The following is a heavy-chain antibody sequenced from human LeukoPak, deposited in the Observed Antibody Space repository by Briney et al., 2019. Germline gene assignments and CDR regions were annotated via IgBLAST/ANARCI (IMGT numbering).Heavy chain of an antibody. CDR3: ARAQLFDY. CDR2: SSSNGGST. CDR1: GFTFSSYA. D-gene: IGHD1-1*01. J-gene: IGHJ4*02. Sequence: SGGSLRLTCAASGFTFSSYAMHWVRQAPGKGLEYVSASSSNGGSTTYANSVKGRFTISRVNSKNTLCLQMGGLRAEDMAVYYCARAQLFDYWGQGTLVTVSS. V-gene: IGHV3-64*01.